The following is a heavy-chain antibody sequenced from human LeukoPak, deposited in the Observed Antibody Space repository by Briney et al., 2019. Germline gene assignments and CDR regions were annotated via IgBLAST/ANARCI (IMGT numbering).Heavy chain of an antibody. Sequence: SETLSLTCTVSGGSISGYYWSWIRQPPGKGLEWIGEINHSGSTNYNPSLKSRVTISVDTSKNQFSLKLSSVTAADTAVYYCANGSGSLFDYWGQGTLVTVSS. CDR1: GGSISGYY. D-gene: IGHD3-10*01. CDR2: INHSGST. V-gene: IGHV4-34*01. CDR3: ANGSGSLFDY. J-gene: IGHJ4*02.